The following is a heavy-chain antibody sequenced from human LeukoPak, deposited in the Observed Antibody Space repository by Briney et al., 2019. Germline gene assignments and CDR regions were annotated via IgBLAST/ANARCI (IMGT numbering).Heavy chain of an antibody. J-gene: IGHJ6*03. Sequence: PSETLSPTCTVSGGSISSYYWSWIRQPAGKGLEWIGRIYTSGSTNYNPSLKSRVTISVDESKNQFSLKLSSLTAADTAVYYCARATVTTLNYYYYMDVWGKGTTVTVSS. D-gene: IGHD4-17*01. CDR1: GGSISSYY. V-gene: IGHV4-4*07. CDR3: ARATVTTLNYYYYMDV. CDR2: IYTSGST.